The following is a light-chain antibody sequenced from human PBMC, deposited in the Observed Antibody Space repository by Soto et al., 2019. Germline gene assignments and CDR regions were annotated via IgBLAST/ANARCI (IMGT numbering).Light chain of an antibody. CDR2: SNN. Sequence: QSVLTQPPSASGTPGQRVTISCSGSSSNIGSNPVNWYQQLPGTAPKLLIYSNNQRPSGVPDRFSGSKSGTSASLAISGLQSEDEANYYCAAWDDSLNRDVVFGGRTKLTVL. J-gene: IGLJ2*01. V-gene: IGLV1-44*01. CDR3: AAWDDSLNRDVV. CDR1: SSNIGSNP.